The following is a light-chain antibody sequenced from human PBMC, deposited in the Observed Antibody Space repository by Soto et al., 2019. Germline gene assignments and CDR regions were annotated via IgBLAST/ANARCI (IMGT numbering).Light chain of an antibody. J-gene: IGLJ2*01. CDR3: CSYAGSTTVV. CDR2: EVN. V-gene: IGLV2-23*02. Sequence: QSVLTQPASVSGSPGQSITISCTGTSSDVGRYNLVSWYQQHPGKAPKLIIYEVNKRTSGVSNRFSGSKSGNTASLTISGLQAEDEADYYCCSYAGSTTVVFGGGTKLTVL. CDR1: SSDVGRYNL.